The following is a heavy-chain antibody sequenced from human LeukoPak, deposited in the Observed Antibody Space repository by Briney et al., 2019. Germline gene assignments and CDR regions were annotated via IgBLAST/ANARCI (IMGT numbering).Heavy chain of an antibody. CDR2: IYYSGGT. CDR1: GGSISSYY. CDR3: ARDRHRGSGSYPHNWFDP. D-gene: IGHD3-10*01. J-gene: IGHJ5*02. V-gene: IGHV4-59*01. Sequence: SETLSLTCTVSGGSISSYYWSWIRQPPGKGLEWIGYIYYSGGTNYNPSLKSRVTISIDTSKNQFSLKLSSVTAADTAVYYCARDRHRGSGSYPHNWFDPWGQGTLVTVSS.